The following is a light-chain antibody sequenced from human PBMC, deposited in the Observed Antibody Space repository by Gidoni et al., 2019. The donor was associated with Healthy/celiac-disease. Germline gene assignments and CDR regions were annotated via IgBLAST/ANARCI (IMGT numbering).Light chain of an antibody. CDR3: QAWDSSTDVV. Sequence: SYELTQPPAVSVYPGQTASITCSGDKLGDKYACWYQQKPGQSPVLAIYQDSKRPSGIPERFSGSNSGNTATLTISGTQAMDEADYYCQAWDSSTDVVFGGGTKLTVL. J-gene: IGLJ2*01. V-gene: IGLV3-1*01. CDR1: KLGDKY. CDR2: QDS.